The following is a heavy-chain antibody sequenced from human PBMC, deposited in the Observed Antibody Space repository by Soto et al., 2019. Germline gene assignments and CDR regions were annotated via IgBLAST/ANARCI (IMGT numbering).Heavy chain of an antibody. V-gene: IGHV1-69*12. D-gene: IGHD4-4*01. CDR1: GGTFSSFA. CDR2: IIPRFATP. Sequence: QVLLVQSGGEVKKPGSSMKVSCKTSGGTFSSFAISWVRLVPGQGLERMGVIIPRFATPTYAQTFQGRVSITADESTSTAYMELSSLRSEDTAVYYCARDRVMRGNSYYYGMDVWGQGTTVPVSS. CDR3: ARDRVMRGNSYYYGMDV. J-gene: IGHJ6*02.